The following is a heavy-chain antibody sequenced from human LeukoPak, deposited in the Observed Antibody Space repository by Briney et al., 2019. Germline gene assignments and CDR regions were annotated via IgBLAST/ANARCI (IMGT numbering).Heavy chain of an antibody. Sequence: SETLSLTCSVSGDSISSSTYYWGWIRQPPGKGLEWIGSIYYSGSTYYNPSLKSRVTISVDTSKNQFSLKLSSVTAANTAVYYCARQASGYSYGPDYWGQGTLVTVSS. V-gene: IGHV4-39*01. CDR3: ARQASGYSYGPDY. CDR2: IYYSGST. J-gene: IGHJ4*02. D-gene: IGHD5-18*01. CDR1: GDSISSSTYY.